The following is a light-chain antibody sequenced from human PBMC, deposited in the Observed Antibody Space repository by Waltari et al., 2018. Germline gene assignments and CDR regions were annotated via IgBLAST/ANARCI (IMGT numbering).Light chain of an antibody. Sequence: EIVLTQSPATLSLSPGERATLSCRASQSVRSYLAWYQQKPGQAPRLLIYDASNRATGVPARFSGSGSGTDFTLIISSLEPEDFAVYYCQQRSNWLTFGPGTKVDIK. CDR3: QQRSNWLT. V-gene: IGKV3-11*01. J-gene: IGKJ3*01. CDR2: DAS. CDR1: QSVRSY.